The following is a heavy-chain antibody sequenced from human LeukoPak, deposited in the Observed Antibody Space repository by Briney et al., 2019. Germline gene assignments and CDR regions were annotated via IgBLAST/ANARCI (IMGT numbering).Heavy chain of an antibody. V-gene: IGHV3-23*01. CDR3: AREADYDILTGYFGYFDY. J-gene: IGHJ4*02. D-gene: IGHD3-9*01. CDR1: GFTFRIYA. CDR2: ISDSGGGT. Sequence: GGSLRLSCAASGFTFRIYAMSWVRQAPGKGLEWVSTISDSGGGTYYADSVKGRFTISRHNSKNTLYLQMNSLRAEDTAVYYCAREADYDILTGYFGYFDYWGQGTLVTVSS.